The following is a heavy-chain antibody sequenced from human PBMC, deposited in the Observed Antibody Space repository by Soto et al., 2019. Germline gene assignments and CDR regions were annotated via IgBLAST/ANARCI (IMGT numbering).Heavy chain of an antibody. CDR3: ARAGRYSYGTSTRYYGMDV. J-gene: IGHJ6*02. Sequence: QPGGSLRLSCAAAGFTFSSYAMHWVRQAPGKGLEWVAVISYDGSNKYYADSVKGRFTISRDNSKNTLYLQMNSLRAEDTAVYYCARAGRYSYGTSTRYYGMDVWGQGTTVTVSS. V-gene: IGHV3-30-3*01. CDR2: ISYDGSNK. D-gene: IGHD5-18*01. CDR1: GFTFSSYA.